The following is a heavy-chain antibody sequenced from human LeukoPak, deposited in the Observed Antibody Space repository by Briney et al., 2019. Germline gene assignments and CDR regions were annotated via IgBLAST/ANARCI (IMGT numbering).Heavy chain of an antibody. Sequence: SETLSLTCSVSGYSIISSDYYWGWIRQPPGKGLEWIGTIYHSGSTYYNPSLKSRVTISVDTSKNQFSLKLTSVTAADTAVYFCARARTVERFDPWGQGTLVTVSS. J-gene: IGHJ5*02. V-gene: IGHV4-38-2*02. CDR3: ARARTVERFDP. CDR1: GYSIISSDYY. D-gene: IGHD3/OR15-3a*01. CDR2: IYHSGST.